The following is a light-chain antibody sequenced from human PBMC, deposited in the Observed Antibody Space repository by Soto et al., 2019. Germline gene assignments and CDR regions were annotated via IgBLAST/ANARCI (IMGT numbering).Light chain of an antibody. CDR1: QSVSSSY. J-gene: IGKJ3*01. Sequence: EIVLTQTPGTLSLSPGERATLSCRASQSVSSSYLAWYQQKPGQAPRLLIHGASSRATGIPDRFSGSGSGTDFTLTISRLEPEDFAVYYCQQYSSSPIFTFGPGTKVDIK. V-gene: IGKV3-20*01. CDR3: QQYSSSPIFT. CDR2: GAS.